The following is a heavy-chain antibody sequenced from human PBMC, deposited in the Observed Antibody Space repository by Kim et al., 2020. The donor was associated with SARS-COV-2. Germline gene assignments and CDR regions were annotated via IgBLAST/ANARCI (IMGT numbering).Heavy chain of an antibody. Sequence: SETLSLTCTVSGGSISSYYWSWIRQPPGKGLEWIGYIYYSGSTNYNPSLKSRVTISVDTSKNQFSLKLSSVTAADTAVYYCARAGDGFSGYYDSSGYLAEYFQHWGQGTLVTVSS. D-gene: IGHD3-22*01. CDR1: GGSISSYY. J-gene: IGHJ1*01. V-gene: IGHV4-59*01. CDR2: IYYSGST. CDR3: ARAGDGFSGYYDSSGYLAEYFQH.